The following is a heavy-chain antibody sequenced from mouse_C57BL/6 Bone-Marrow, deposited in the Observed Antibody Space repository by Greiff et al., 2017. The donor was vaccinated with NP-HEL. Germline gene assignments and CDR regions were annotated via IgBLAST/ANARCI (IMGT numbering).Heavy chain of an antibody. J-gene: IGHJ2*01. CDR3: AGNYGSSYHFDY. V-gene: IGHV1-55*01. D-gene: IGHD1-1*01. CDR2: SYPGSGST. CDR1: GYTFTSYW. Sequence: QVQLQQPGAELVKPGASVKMSCKASGYTFTSYWITWVKQRPGQGLEWIGDSYPGSGSTNYNEKFKSKATLTVDTSSSTAYMQLSSLTSEDSAVYYCAGNYGSSYHFDYWGQGTTLTVSS.